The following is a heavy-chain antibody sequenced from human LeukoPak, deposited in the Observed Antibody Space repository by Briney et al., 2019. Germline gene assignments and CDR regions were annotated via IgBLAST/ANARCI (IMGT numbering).Heavy chain of an antibody. Sequence: PGGSLGLSCAASGFSFSKYAMHWARQAPGKGLEWVAVIWDDEINKKYGESVQGRFTISRDNSKNTLYLEMNNLRAEDTAVYYCARAGGSTGFPLDYWGQGTLVTVSS. CDR2: IWDDEINK. J-gene: IGHJ4*02. CDR3: ARAGGSTGFPLDY. V-gene: IGHV3-33*01. CDR1: GFSFSKYA. D-gene: IGHD1-1*01.